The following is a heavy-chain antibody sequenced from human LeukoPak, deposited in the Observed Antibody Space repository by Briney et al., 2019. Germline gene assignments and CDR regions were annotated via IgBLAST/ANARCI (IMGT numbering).Heavy chain of an antibody. Sequence: GGSLRLSCAASGFTFSSYGMNWVRQAPGKGLEWVSSIRSSSSYIYYADSVKGRFTISRDNSKNTVYLEMNSLRAEDTAVYYCAKDEGYCSGGSCYFDYWGQGTLVTVSS. D-gene: IGHD2-15*01. J-gene: IGHJ4*02. CDR2: IRSSSSYI. CDR1: GFTFSSYG. V-gene: IGHV3-21*04. CDR3: AKDEGYCSGGSCYFDY.